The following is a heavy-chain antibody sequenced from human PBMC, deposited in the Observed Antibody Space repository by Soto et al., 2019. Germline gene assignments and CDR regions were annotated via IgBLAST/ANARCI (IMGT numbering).Heavy chain of an antibody. D-gene: IGHD1-26*01. V-gene: IGHV1-46*01. Sequence: GASVKVSCKASGYTFTSYYMHWVRQAPGQGLEWMGIINPSGGSTSYAQKFQGRVTMTRDTSTSTVYMELSSLRAEDTAVYYCAKGLKGGGSYSGNWFDPWGQGNLVTVS. CDR1: GYTFTSYY. CDR2: INPSGGST. J-gene: IGHJ5*02. CDR3: AKGLKGGGSYSGNWFDP.